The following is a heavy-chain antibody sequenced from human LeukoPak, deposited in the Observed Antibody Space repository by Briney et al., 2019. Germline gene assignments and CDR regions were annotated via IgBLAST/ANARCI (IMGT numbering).Heavy chain of an antibody. D-gene: IGHD4-17*01. CDR2: ISAYNGNT. CDR1: GYTFTSYG. Sequence: GASVKVSCKASGYTFTSYGISWVRQAPGQGLEWMGWISAYNGNTNYAQKLQGRVTMTRDTSTSTVYMELSSLRSEDTAVYYCARRGDDYGDYPDYWGQGTLVTVSS. CDR3: ARRGDDYGDYPDY. J-gene: IGHJ4*02. V-gene: IGHV1-18*01.